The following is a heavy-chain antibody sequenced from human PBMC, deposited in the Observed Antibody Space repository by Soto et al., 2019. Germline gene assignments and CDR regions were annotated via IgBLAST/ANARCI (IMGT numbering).Heavy chain of an antibody. CDR2: IYYSGST. CDR3: ARAWKGIVVVPAAIKRINCFDP. D-gene: IGHD2-2*02. Sequence: QVQLQESGPGLVKPSQTLSLTCTVSGGSISSGDYYWSWIRQPPGKGLEWIGYIYYSGSTYYNPSLKSRVTISVDTSKNQFSLKLSSVTAADTAVYYCARAWKGIVVVPAAIKRINCFDPLGQGTLVTVSS. J-gene: IGHJ5*02. V-gene: IGHV4-30-4*01. CDR1: GGSISSGDYY.